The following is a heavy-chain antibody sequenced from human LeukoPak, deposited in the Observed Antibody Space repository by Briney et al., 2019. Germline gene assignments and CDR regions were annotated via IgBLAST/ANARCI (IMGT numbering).Heavy chain of an antibody. CDR1: GGSISSYY. J-gene: IGHJ4*02. D-gene: IGHD6-19*01. Sequence: SETLSLTCTVSGGSISSYYWSWIRQPPGKGLEWIGYIYYSGSTNYNPSLKSRVTISVDTSKSQFSLKLSSVTAADTAMYYCARSPQQWLARFDWWGQGTLVTVSS. CDR2: IYYSGST. CDR3: ARSPQQWLARFDW. V-gene: IGHV4-59*08.